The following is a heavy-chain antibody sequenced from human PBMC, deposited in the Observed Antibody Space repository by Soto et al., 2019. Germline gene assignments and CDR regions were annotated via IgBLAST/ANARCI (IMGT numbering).Heavy chain of an antibody. V-gene: IGHV1-69*13. Sequence: GASVKVSCKASGGTFSSYAISWVRQAPGQRLEWKGGIIPIFGKANYAQKFQGRVTITADESTSTAYMELSSLRSEDTALYYCAINDFWSGFRPYGMDVWGQGTTVTVSS. D-gene: IGHD3-3*01. J-gene: IGHJ6*02. CDR3: AINDFWSGFRPYGMDV. CDR2: IIPIFGKA. CDR1: GGTFSSYA.